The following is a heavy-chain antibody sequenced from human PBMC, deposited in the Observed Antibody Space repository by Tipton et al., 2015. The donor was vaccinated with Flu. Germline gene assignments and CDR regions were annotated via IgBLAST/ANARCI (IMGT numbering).Heavy chain of an antibody. V-gene: IGHV4-34*01. Sequence: LRLSCAVNGASFSGNYWNWIRQPPGKGLEWIGEINPSGSTIYNPSLKGRVTISVDTSKNQFSLRLSSATAADTAVYYCASSTSGSYYNAFFSYGMDVWGQGTTVTVSS. CDR1: GASFSGNY. D-gene: IGHD3-10*01. CDR3: ASSTSGSYYNAFFSYGMDV. J-gene: IGHJ6*02. CDR2: INPSGST.